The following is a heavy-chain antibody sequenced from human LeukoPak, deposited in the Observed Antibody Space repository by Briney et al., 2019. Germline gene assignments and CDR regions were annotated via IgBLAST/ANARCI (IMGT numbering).Heavy chain of an antibody. CDR1: GGTFSSYA. CDR3: ARDLYCSSTSCNNWFDP. D-gene: IGHD2-2*01. CDR2: IIPIFGTA. J-gene: IGHJ5*02. Sequence: SVKVSCKASGGTFSSYAISWVRQAPGQGLEWMGGIIPIFGTANYAQKFQGRVTITRDTSASTAYMELSSLRSEDTAVYYCARDLYCSSTSCNNWFDPWGQGTLVTVSS. V-gene: IGHV1-69*05.